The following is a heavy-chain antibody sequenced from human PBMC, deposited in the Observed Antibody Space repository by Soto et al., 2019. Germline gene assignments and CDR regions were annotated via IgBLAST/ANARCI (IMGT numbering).Heavy chain of an antibody. V-gene: IGHV3-23*01. Sequence: GGSLRLSCAASGFTFSSYAMSWVSQAPGKGLEWVSAISGSGGSTYYADSVKGRFTISRDNSKNTLYLQMNSLRAEDTAVYYCAKNPVAAAGESDYYYGMDVWGQGTMVTVSS. J-gene: IGHJ6*02. D-gene: IGHD6-13*01. CDR3: AKNPVAAAGESDYYYGMDV. CDR1: GFTFSSYA. CDR2: ISGSGGST.